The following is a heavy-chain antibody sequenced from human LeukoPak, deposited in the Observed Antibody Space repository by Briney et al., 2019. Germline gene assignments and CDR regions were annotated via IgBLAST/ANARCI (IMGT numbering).Heavy chain of an antibody. V-gene: IGHV5-51*01. D-gene: IGHD2-2*01. J-gene: IGHJ4*02. CDR1: GYSFTSYW. CDR2: IYPGDSDT. CDR3: ARLRGYCSSTSCYEDYFDY. Sequence: GESLKISCKGSGYSFTSYWIGWVRQMPGKGLEWMGIIYPGDSDTRYSPSFQGQVTISADKSISTAYLQWSSLKASDTAMYYCARLRGYCSSTSCYEDYFDYWGQGTLVTVSS.